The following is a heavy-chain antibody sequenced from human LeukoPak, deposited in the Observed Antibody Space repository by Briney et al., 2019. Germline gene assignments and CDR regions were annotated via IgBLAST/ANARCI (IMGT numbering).Heavy chain of an antibody. V-gene: IGHV5-51*01. Sequence: GESLKISCKGSGYSFTSYWIGWVRQMPGKGLEWMGIIYPGDSGTRYSPSFQGQVTISADKSISTAYLQWSSLKASDTAMYYCARRYDYSNSYFDYWGQGTLVTVSS. CDR1: GYSFTSYW. CDR2: IYPGDSGT. J-gene: IGHJ4*02. D-gene: IGHD4-11*01. CDR3: ARRYDYSNSYFDY.